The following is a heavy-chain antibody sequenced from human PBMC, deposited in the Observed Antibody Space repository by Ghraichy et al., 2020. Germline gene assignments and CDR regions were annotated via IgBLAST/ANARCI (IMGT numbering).Heavy chain of an antibody. CDR2: INSDGSST. Sequence: LSLTCAASGFTFSSYWMHWVRQAPGKGLVWVSRINSDGSSTSYADSVKGRFTISRDNAKNTLYLQMNSLRAEGTAVYYCARVGCSSTSCYPYYYYGMEVWGQGTTVTVS. D-gene: IGHD2-2*01. J-gene: IGHJ6*02. CDR3: ARVGCSSTSCYPYYYYGMEV. V-gene: IGHV3-74*01. CDR1: GFTFSSYW.